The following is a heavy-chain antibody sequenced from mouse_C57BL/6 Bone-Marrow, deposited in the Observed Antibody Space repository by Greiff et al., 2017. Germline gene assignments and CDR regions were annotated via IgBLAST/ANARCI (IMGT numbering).Heavy chain of an antibody. CDR2: IDPNSGGT. Sequence: QVQLQQPGAELVKPGASVKLSCKASGYTLTSYWMHWVKQRPGRGLEWIGRIDPNSGGTKYNEKFKSKATLTVDKPYSTAYMQLSSLTSEDSAVYYCARWGSSLYYYAMDYWGQGTSVTVSS. J-gene: IGHJ4*01. CDR1: GYTLTSYW. V-gene: IGHV1-72*01. CDR3: ARWGSSLYYYAMDY. D-gene: IGHD1-1*01.